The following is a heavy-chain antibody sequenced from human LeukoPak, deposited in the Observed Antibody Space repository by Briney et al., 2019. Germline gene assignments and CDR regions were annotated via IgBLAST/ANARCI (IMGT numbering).Heavy chain of an antibody. CDR2: ITSGSGFK. V-gene: IGHV3-21*01. CDR3: ARVAGESRDY. Sequence: GGSLRLPCAASGFTFSSYTMNWVRQAPGKGLEWVSSITSGSGFKFYADSVKGRFTISRDNAKNSLYLQMNSLRAEETAVYYCARVAGESRDYWGQGTLVTVSS. J-gene: IGHJ4*02. CDR1: GFTFSSYT.